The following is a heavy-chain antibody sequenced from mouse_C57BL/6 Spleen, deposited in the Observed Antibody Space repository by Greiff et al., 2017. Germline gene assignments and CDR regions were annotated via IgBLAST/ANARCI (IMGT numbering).Heavy chain of an antibody. J-gene: IGHJ1*03. CDR1: GFSLSTFGMG. Sequence: QVTLKVCGPGILQPSQTLSLTCSFSGFSLSTFGMGVGWIRQPSGKGLEWLAHIWWDDDKYYNPALKSRLTLSKDTSKNQVFLKIANVDTADTATYYCARMVHYYGSSYWYFDVWGTGTTVTVSS. D-gene: IGHD1-1*01. CDR3: ARMVHYYGSSYWYFDV. V-gene: IGHV8-8*01. CDR2: IWWDDDK.